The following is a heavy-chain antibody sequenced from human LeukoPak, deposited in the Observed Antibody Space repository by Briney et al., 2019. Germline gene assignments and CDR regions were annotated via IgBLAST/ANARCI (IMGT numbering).Heavy chain of an antibody. J-gene: IGHJ3*02. CDR1: GGTFSSYA. Sequence: SVKVSCKASGGTFSSYAISWVRQAPGRGLEWMGRIIPIFGTANYAQKFQGRVTITTDESTSTAYMELSSLRSEDTAVYYCAVGVVPVAFDAFDIWGQGTMVTVSS. D-gene: IGHD2-2*01. CDR3: AVGVVPVAFDAFDI. CDR2: IIPIFGTA. V-gene: IGHV1-69*05.